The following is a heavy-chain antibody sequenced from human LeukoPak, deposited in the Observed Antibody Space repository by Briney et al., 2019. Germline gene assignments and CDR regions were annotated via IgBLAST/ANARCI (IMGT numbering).Heavy chain of an antibody. CDR2: IYTSGST. CDR3: ARVPGVYYDSLTGYGSGWFDP. D-gene: IGHD3-9*01. V-gene: IGHV4-4*07. J-gene: IGHJ5*02. CDR1: GGSISSYY. Sequence: SETLSLTCTVSGGSISSYYWTWVRQPPGKGLEWIGRIYTSGSTNYNPSLKSRVTMSVDTSKNQFSLKLSSVTAADTAVYYCARVPGVYYDSLTGYGSGWFDPWGQGTLVTVPS.